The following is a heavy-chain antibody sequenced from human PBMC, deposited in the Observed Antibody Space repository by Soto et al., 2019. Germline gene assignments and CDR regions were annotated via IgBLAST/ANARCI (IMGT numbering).Heavy chain of an antibody. V-gene: IGHV1-3*01. CDR3: ARCDFDYYYMDV. CDR1: GYTFTSYA. CDR2: INAGNGNT. J-gene: IGHJ6*03. Sequence: ASVKVSCKASGYTFTSYAMHWVRQAPGQRLEWMGWINAGNGNTKYSQKFQGRVTITRDTSASTAYMELSSLRSEDTAVYYCARCDFDYYYMDVWGKGTTVTVSS.